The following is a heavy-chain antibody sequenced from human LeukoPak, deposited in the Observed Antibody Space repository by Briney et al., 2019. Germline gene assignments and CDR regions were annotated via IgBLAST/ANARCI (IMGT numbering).Heavy chain of an antibody. CDR2: ISACNGNT. D-gene: IGHD6-19*01. J-gene: IGHJ5*02. CDR1: GYTFTSYG. CDR3: ARDPALGYTSGWYNWFDP. Sequence: GASVKVSCKASGYTFTSYGISWVRQAPGQGLEWMGWISACNGNTNYAQKLQGRVTMTTDTSTSTAYMELRSLRSDDTAVYYCARDPALGYTSGWYNWFDPWGQGTLVTVSS. V-gene: IGHV1-18*01.